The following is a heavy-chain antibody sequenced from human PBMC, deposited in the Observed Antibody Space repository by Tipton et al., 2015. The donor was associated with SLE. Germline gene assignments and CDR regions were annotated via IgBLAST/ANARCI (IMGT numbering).Heavy chain of an antibody. J-gene: IGHJ4*02. V-gene: IGHV4-59*01. Sequence: TLSLTCTVSGGSISSYYWSWIRQPPGKGLEWIGYIYYSGSTNYNPSLKSQVTISVDTSKNQFSLKLSSVSAADTAVYYCARDLGVRGAFFDYWGQGTLFTVSS. CDR3: ARDLGVRGAFFDY. CDR1: GGSISSYY. D-gene: IGHD3-10*01. CDR2: IYYSGST.